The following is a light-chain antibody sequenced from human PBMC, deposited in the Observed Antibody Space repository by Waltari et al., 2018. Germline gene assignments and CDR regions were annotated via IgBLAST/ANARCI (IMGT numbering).Light chain of an antibody. V-gene: IGKV4-1*01. CDR2: WAS. CDR3: QQHYNTPLT. J-gene: IGKJ4*01. Sequence: DIVMTQSPDSLAVSLGERATINCKSSQSILYRSNYKNYLAWYQQKPGQSPKLLINWASTRESGVPDRFSGSGSGTDFTLTISSLQAEDVAVYFCQQHYNTPLTFGGGTKVEIK. CDR1: QSILYRSNYKNY.